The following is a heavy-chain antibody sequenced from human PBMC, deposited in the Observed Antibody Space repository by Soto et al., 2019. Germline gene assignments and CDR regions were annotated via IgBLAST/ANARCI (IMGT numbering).Heavy chain of an antibody. CDR3: ARDGCSGGSCYLGTGFDY. J-gene: IGHJ4*02. CDR2: IHSGGNT. V-gene: IGHV3-66*01. CDR1: GFTVSSNY. Sequence: EVQLVESGGGLVQPGGSLRLSCAASGFTVSSNYVNWVRQAPGKGLEWVSGIHSGGNTYYADSVKGRFTISRDNSKNTVYLQMNSLRGEDTAVYYCARDGCSGGSCYLGTGFDYWGQGTLVTVSS. D-gene: IGHD2-15*01.